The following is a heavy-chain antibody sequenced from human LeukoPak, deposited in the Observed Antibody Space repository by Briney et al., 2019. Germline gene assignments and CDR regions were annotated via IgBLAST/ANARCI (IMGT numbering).Heavy chain of an antibody. V-gene: IGHV4-59*11. D-gene: IGHD5-24*01. CDR1: GDSIRSHY. Sequence: PSETLSLTCTVSGDSIRSHYCAWIRQSPGKVLEWIGHIYNSATTDYNPSFKSRVTISLDTSKKQFSLKMTSVTALDSAVYYCARGGEGYNDDAFEVWGLGTAVTVSS. J-gene: IGHJ3*01. CDR3: ARGGEGYNDDAFEV. CDR2: IYNSATT.